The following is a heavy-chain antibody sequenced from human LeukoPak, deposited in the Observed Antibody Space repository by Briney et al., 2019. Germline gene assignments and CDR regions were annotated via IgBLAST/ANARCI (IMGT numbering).Heavy chain of an antibody. D-gene: IGHD5-18*01. CDR2: FFPIFCTA. CDR1: GGTFSSYA. CDR3: ARGYSYGYYFDY. V-gene: IGHV1-69*13. J-gene: IGHJ4*02. Sequence: ASVKVSCKASGGTFSSYAISWVRQAPGQGLEWLLVFFPIFCTANYAQKFQVSVTITAHESTSTAYMELSSLRSEDTAVYYCARGYSYGYYFDYWGQGTLVTVSS.